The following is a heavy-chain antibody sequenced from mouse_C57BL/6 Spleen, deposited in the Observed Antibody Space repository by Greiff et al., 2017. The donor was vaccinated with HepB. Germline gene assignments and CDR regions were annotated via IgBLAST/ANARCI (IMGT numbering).Heavy chain of an antibody. CDR1: GYSITSGYY. CDR2: ISYDGSN. D-gene: IGHD3-3*01. V-gene: IGHV3-6*01. CDR3: ARVGNGLRGFDY. Sequence: DVKLQESGPGLVKPSQSLSLTCSVTGYSITSGYYWNWIRQFPGNKLEWMGYISYDGSNNYNPSLKNRISITRDTSKNQFFLKLNSVTTEDTATYYCARVGNGLRGFDYWGQGTTLTVSS. J-gene: IGHJ2*01.